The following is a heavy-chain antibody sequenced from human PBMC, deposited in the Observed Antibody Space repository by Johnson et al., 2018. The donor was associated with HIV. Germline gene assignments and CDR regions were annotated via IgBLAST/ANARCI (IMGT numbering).Heavy chain of an antibody. CDR2: ISYDGSN. CDR3: ARVTLVLDI. Sequence: QMQLVESGGGVVQPGRSLRLSCAASGFTFSSYAMHWVRQAPGKGLEWVAIISYDGSNYYADSVKGRFTISRDNSKNTLYLQMNSLRAEDTAVYYCARVTLVLDIWGQGTMVTVSS. CDR1: GFTFSSYA. D-gene: IGHD4-23*01. V-gene: IGHV3-30*04. J-gene: IGHJ3*02.